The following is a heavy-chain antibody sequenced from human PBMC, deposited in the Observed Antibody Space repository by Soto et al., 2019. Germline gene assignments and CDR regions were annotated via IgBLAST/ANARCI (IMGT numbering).Heavy chain of an antibody. CDR2: ISAYNGNT. Sequence: QVQLVQSGAEVKKPGASVKVSCKASGYTFTSYGISWVRQAPGQGLEWMGWISAYNGNTNYAQKLQGRVTMTTDTSTSTGYMELRSLRSDDTAVYYCARDFGYCSSTSCENDYWGQGTLVTVSS. CDR1: GYTFTSYG. CDR3: ARDFGYCSSTSCENDY. D-gene: IGHD2-2*03. J-gene: IGHJ4*02. V-gene: IGHV1-18*01.